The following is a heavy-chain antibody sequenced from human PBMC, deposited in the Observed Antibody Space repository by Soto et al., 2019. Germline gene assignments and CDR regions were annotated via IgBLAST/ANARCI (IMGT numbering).Heavy chain of an antibody. Sequence: GASVKVSCKASGYTFTSYYMHWVRQAPGQGLEWMGIINPSGGSTSYAQKFQGRVTMTRDTSTSIVYMELSSLRSEDTAVYYCARVLYDSSGPDAFDIWGQGTMVTVSS. D-gene: IGHD3-22*01. J-gene: IGHJ3*02. V-gene: IGHV1-46*01. CDR3: ARVLYDSSGPDAFDI. CDR2: INPSGGST. CDR1: GYTFTSYY.